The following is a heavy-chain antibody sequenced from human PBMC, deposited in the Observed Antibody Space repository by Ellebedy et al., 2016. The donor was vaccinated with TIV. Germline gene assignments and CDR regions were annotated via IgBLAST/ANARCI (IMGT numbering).Heavy chain of an antibody. CDR1: GFTFSLNW. V-gene: IGHV3-7*01. CDR3: STLSDTGY. D-gene: IGHD1-1*01. CDR2: IKEDGSEE. J-gene: IGHJ4*01. Sequence: PGGSLRLSCAASGFTFSLNWMYWVRQAPGKGLEWVANIKEDGSEEYYVDSVKGRFTISRDNAKNTLYLQMNSLKAEDTAMYYCSTLSDTGYWGHGTLVTVSS.